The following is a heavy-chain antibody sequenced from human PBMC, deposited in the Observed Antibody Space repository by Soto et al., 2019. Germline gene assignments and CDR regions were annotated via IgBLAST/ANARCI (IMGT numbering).Heavy chain of an antibody. CDR3: AKTYYYDSSGYSLDY. J-gene: IGHJ4*02. CDR1: GFTFSSYG. Sequence: GGSLRLSCAASGFTFSSYGMHWVRQAPGKGLEWVAVISYDGSNKYYADSVKGRFTISRDNSKNTLYLQMNSLRAEDTAVYYCAKTYYYDSSGYSLDYWGQGTLVTVSS. CDR2: ISYDGSNK. V-gene: IGHV3-30*18. D-gene: IGHD3-22*01.